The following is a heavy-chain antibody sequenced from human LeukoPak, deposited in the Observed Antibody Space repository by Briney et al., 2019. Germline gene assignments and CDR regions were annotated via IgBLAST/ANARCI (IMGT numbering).Heavy chain of an antibody. V-gene: IGHV3-30*17. CDR3: VRDLRADRLWGDAFNI. CDR1: VFTFSSFT. D-gene: IGHD6-6*01. J-gene: IGHJ3*02. Sequence: GGSLRLSSGPSVFTFSSFTMHWVRQAPGKGLEWVAVMSYDGNDIHYADYVKGRFIICRDNPTNTLYLQMNSLTIEDTALYYRVRDLRADRLWGDAFNIWGQGTMVTVSS. CDR2: MSYDGNDI.